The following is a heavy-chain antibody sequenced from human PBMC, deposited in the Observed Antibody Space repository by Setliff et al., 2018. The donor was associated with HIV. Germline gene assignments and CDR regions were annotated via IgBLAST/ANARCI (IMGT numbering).Heavy chain of an antibody. Sequence: SETLSLTCTVSGGSISSGDYYWSWIRQPPGKGLEWIGYTYYSGFTQYNPSLKSRVTISVDTSKNQFSLKLRSVSAADTAVYYCARASSGYLIVHYWGQGTLVTVSS. CDR3: ARASSGYLIVHY. CDR1: GGSISSGDYY. CDR2: TYYSGFT. J-gene: IGHJ4*02. V-gene: IGHV4-30-4*01. D-gene: IGHD3-22*01.